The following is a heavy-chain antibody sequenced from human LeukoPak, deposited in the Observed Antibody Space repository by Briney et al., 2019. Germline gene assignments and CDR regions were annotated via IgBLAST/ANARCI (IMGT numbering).Heavy chain of an antibody. Sequence: HPGGSLRLSCTASGFTFSNYWMTWVRQAPGKGLEWVANIKEDGNDNFLVDSVKGRFSISRDNAKKTVYLEMNSLRAEDTAVYYCARYCGSSRCLYYYHMDVWGKGTTVTVSS. D-gene: IGHD2-2*01. J-gene: IGHJ6*03. V-gene: IGHV3-7*01. CDR3: ARYCGSSRCLYYYHMDV. CDR1: GFTFSNYW. CDR2: IKEDGNDN.